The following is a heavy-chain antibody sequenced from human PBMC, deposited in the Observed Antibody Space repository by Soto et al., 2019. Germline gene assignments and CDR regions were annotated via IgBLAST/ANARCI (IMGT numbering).Heavy chain of an antibody. CDR3: ARRGDYGDYGGY. Sequence: GESLKISCKGSGYIFTTFWIGWVRQMPGKGLEWMGIISPGDANPRYSPSFQGQVTISVDKSITTAYLQWTSLKASDTAIYYCARRGDYGDYGGYWGQGTLVTVSS. CDR1: GYIFTTFW. D-gene: IGHD4-17*01. J-gene: IGHJ4*02. V-gene: IGHV5-51*01. CDR2: ISPGDANP.